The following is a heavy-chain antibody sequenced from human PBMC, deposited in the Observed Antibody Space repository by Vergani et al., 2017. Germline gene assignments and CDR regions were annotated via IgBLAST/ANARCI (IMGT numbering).Heavy chain of an antibody. Sequence: QVQLQESGPGLVRPSQTLSLTCTVSGASISSGSYYWSWFRQPAGKRLEWIGRFYTGGGTNYNPSLKSRVTISLDTSKSQFSLRLTSVTAADTAVYYCARGDYGGPKSDAFDVWGQGTVVTVSS. J-gene: IGHJ3*01. V-gene: IGHV4-61*02. CDR1: GASISSGSYY. D-gene: IGHD4-23*01. CDR3: ARGDYGGPKSDAFDV. CDR2: FYTGGGT.